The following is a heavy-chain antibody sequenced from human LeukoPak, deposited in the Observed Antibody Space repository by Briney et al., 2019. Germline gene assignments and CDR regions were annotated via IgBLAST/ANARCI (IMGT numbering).Heavy chain of an antibody. CDR3: ARVYRSWWPQDYNDY. J-gene: IGHJ4*02. Sequence: SETLSLTCTVSGGSISDYYWSWIRQPAGKGLEWIGRIYTTGSTDYNPSLKSRVTMSVDTSKNQFSLKLSSVTAADTAVYYCARVYRSWWPQDYNDYWGQGTLVTVSS. V-gene: IGHV4-4*07. CDR2: IYTTGST. CDR1: GGSISDYY. D-gene: IGHD1-14*01.